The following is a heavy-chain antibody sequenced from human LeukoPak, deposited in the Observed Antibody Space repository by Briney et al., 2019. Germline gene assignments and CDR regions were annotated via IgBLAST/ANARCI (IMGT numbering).Heavy chain of an antibody. Sequence: GGSLRLSCAASGFTFSNYWMDWVRQAPGKGLEWVANIDQDGSDKYSVDSVKGRFTISRDNAKNSLYLQMDSLRADDTAVYFCAKGWYYYDSSGPRYFDYWGQGTLVTVSS. J-gene: IGHJ4*02. CDR2: IDQDGSDK. CDR3: AKGWYYYDSSGPRYFDY. V-gene: IGHV3-7*01. CDR1: GFTFSNYW. D-gene: IGHD3-22*01.